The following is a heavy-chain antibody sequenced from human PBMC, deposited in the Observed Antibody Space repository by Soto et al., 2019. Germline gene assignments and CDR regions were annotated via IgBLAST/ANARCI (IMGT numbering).Heavy chain of an antibody. CDR3: AKEYTAHRHFDY. CDR2: IASDSSYK. D-gene: IGHD5-18*01. CDR1: GFIFRTSV. Sequence: QVQLVESGGGVVQPGTSLRLSCAASGFIFRTSVIHWVRQAPGKGLEWLAVIASDSSYKNCTGSVKGRFTISRDNSKSTLYLEMSSLRAEDTAVYYCAKEYTAHRHFDYWGLGTLVTVSP. V-gene: IGHV3-30*18. J-gene: IGHJ4*02.